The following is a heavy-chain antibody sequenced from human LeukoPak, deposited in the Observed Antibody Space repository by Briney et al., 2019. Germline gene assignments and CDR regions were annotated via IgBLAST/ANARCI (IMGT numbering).Heavy chain of an antibody. CDR2: MNPNSGNT. V-gene: IGHV1-8*01. J-gene: IGHJ5*02. Sequence: ASVKVSCKASGYTFTSYDINWVRQATGQGLEWMGWMNPNSGNTGYAQKFQGRVTMTRNTSISTAYMELSSLRSEDTAVYYCARALRARSGFDPWGQGTLVTVSS. CDR1: GYTFTSYD. CDR3: ARALRARSGFDP. D-gene: IGHD3-16*01.